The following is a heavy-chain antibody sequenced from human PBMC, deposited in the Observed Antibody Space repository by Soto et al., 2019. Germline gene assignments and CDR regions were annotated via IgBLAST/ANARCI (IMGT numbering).Heavy chain of an antibody. Sequence: GGSLRLSCAASGFTFSSYSMNWVRQAPGKGLEWVSSISSSSSYIYYADSVKGRFTISRDNAKNSLYLQMNSLRAEDTAVYYCARVRGGIGPAFDIWGQGTMVTVSS. CDR3: ARVRGGIGPAFDI. CDR1: GFTFSSYS. CDR2: ISSSSSYI. D-gene: IGHD2-21*01. V-gene: IGHV3-21*01. J-gene: IGHJ3*02.